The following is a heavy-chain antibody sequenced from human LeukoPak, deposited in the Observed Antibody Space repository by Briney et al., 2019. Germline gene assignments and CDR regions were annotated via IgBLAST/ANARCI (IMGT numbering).Heavy chain of an antibody. D-gene: IGHD3-3*01. CDR3: ARDWTQYYDFWSAPEPYFDY. CDR1: GFTFSSYA. J-gene: IGHJ4*02. CDR2: ISYDGSNK. V-gene: IGHV3-30*04. Sequence: GGSLRLSCAASGFTFSSYAMHWVRQAPAQGLEWVAVISYDGSNKYYADSVKGRFTISRDNSKNTLYLQMNSLRAEDTAVYYCARDWTQYYDFWSAPEPYFDYWGQGTLVTVSP.